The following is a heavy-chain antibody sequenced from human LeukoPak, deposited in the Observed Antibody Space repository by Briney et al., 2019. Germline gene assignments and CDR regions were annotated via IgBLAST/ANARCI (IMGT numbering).Heavy chain of an antibody. Sequence: ASVKVSCKASGYTFTSYYMHWVRQAPGQGLEWMGIINPSGGSTSYAQKFQGRVTMTRDTSTSTVYMELSSLRSEDTAVYYCARARYPDSSGYYYFGHWGQGTLVTVSS. D-gene: IGHD3-22*01. CDR3: ARARYPDSSGYYYFGH. J-gene: IGHJ4*02. V-gene: IGHV1-46*01. CDR2: INPSGGST. CDR1: GYTFTSYY.